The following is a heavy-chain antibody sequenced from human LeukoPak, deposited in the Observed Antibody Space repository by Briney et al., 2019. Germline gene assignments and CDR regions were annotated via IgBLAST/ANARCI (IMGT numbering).Heavy chain of an antibody. V-gene: IGHV4-34*01. D-gene: IGHD1-26*01. Sequence: SETLSLTCAVYIGSFSGYHWSWVRQPPGRGLEWIGEIDHSGNTKYNPSLKSRLTISADTSKNQFSLELRSLSAADTAVYFCARQGSTSAFDFWGRGTLVTVSS. CDR3: ARQGSTSAFDF. CDR1: IGSFSGYH. J-gene: IGHJ4*02. CDR2: IDHSGNT.